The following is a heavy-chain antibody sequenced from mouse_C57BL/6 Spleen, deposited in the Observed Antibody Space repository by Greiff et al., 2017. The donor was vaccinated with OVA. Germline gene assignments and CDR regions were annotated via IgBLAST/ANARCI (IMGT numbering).Heavy chain of an antibody. J-gene: IGHJ4*01. CDR3: TRKRGGPMDY. Sequence: QVQLQQSGAELVRPGASVTLSCKASGYTFTDYEMHWVKQTPVHGLEWIGAIDPETGGTAYNQKFKGKAILTADKSSSTAYMELRSLTSEDSAVYYCTRKRGGPMDYWGQGTSVTVSS. V-gene: IGHV1-15*01. CDR2: IDPETGGT. CDR1: GYTFTDYE.